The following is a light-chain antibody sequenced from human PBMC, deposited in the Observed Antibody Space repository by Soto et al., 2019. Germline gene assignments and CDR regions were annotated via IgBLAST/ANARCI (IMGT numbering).Light chain of an antibody. Sequence: EIVLTQSAGTLSLSPGERATLSCRASQSVSSSYLAWYQQKPGQAPRVLIHGASSRATGIPDRFSGSGSGTDFTLTISILEPEDFAVYFCQQYGNPPPNAFGQGTKVEIK. CDR2: GAS. CDR1: QSVSSSY. CDR3: QQYGNPPPNA. J-gene: IGKJ2*01. V-gene: IGKV3-20*01.